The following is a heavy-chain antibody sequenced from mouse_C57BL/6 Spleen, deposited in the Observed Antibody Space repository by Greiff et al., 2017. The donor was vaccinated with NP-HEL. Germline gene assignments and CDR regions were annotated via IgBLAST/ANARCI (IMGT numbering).Heavy chain of an antibody. Sequence: QVQLQQSGPELVKPGASVKISCKASGYAFSSSWMNWVKQRPGKGLEWIGRIYPGDGDTNYNGKFKGKATLTADKSSSTAYMQLSSLTSEDSAVYSCARAENYGSRPAWCAHCGQGTLWTVSA. CDR1: GYAFSSSW. D-gene: IGHD1-1*01. CDR2: IYPGDGDT. V-gene: IGHV1-82*01. J-gene: IGHJ3*01. CDR3: ARAENYGSRPAWCAH.